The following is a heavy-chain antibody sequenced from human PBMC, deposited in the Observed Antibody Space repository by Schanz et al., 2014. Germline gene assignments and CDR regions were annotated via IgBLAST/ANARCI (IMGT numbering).Heavy chain of an antibody. V-gene: IGHV3-23*04. Sequence: EVLLVESGGGLVKPGGSLRLSCEASGFTFITYTMNWVRQAPGKGLEWVSSISGSGGSTYYADPVKGRFTISRDNSENTLYLQMNSLSADDTAVFYCAKGMGYCSGGTCYDYYYYGLDVWGQGTTVTVSS. D-gene: IGHD2-15*01. J-gene: IGHJ6*02. CDR3: AKGMGYCSGGTCYDYYYYGLDV. CDR2: ISGSGGST. CDR1: GFTFITYT.